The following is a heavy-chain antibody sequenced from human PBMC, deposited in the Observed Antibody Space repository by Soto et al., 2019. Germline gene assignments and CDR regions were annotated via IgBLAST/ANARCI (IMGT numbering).Heavy chain of an antibody. CDR2: ISSSSSYI. D-gene: IGHD2-21*02. J-gene: IGHJ4*02. V-gene: IGHV3-21*01. CDR3: ARVFCGGDCFLDY. Sequence: AGGSLRLSCAASGFTFSSYSMNWVRQAPGKGLEWVSSISSSSSYIYYADSVKGRFTISRDNAKNSLYLQMNSLRAEDTAVYYCARVFCGGDCFLDYWGQGTLVTVSS. CDR1: GFTFSSYS.